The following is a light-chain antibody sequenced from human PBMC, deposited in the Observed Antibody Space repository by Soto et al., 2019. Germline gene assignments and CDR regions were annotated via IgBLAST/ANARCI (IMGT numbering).Light chain of an antibody. J-gene: IGKJ1*01. Sequence: GDRITITCRTSQNIDTYLNWYQQNPGKAPKLLISAASRLQSGVPSRFSGSGSGTDFTLTITSLQAEDFATYYCQQTYDNPRTFGQGTKV. CDR1: QNIDTY. V-gene: IGKV1-39*01. CDR3: QQTYDNPRT. CDR2: AAS.